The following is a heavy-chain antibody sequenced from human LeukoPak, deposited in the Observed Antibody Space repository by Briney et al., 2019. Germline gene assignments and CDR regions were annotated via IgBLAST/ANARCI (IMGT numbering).Heavy chain of an antibody. J-gene: IGHJ4*02. D-gene: IGHD4-17*01. CDR1: GYIFISHD. CDR3: ARAIYDYGDYYFDY. CDR2: MSPYSGKT. V-gene: IGHV1-8*03. Sequence: ASVKVSYKAAGYIFISHDINWVRLATGQGPEWMGWMSPYSGKTDYAQKLQGRVTITRNTSIFTAYMELSSLRSEDTAVYYCARAIYDYGDYYFDYWGQGTLVTVSS.